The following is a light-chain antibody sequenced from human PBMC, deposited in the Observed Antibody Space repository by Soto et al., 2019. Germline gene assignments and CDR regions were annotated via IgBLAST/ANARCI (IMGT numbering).Light chain of an antibody. CDR2: DVS. CDR1: SSDFGGYNY. Sequence: QSALTQPASVSGSPGQSITISCTGTSSDFGGYNYVSWYQQHPGKAPKLMIYDVSNRPSGVSYRFSGSKSGNTASLTISGLQAEDEADYYCSSYTSSSTPFVFGTGTKVTVL. V-gene: IGLV2-14*01. J-gene: IGLJ1*01. CDR3: SSYTSSSTPFV.